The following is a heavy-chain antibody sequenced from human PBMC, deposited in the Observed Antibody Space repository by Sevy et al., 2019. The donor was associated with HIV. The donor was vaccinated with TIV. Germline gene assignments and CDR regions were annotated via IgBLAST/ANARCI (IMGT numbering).Heavy chain of an antibody. CDR3: GRVLWSLDSSGPHYMDV. Sequence: GESLKISCRGSGYRFASYWIGWVRQMPGKRLEWMGLIDPGDSDTRYSLSFQGQVTISADKSISTAYLQWSSLKASDTAIYYCGRVLWSLDSSGPHYMDVWGKGTTVTVSS. D-gene: IGHD3-22*01. J-gene: IGHJ6*03. V-gene: IGHV5-51*01. CDR1: GYRFASYW. CDR2: IDPGDSDT.